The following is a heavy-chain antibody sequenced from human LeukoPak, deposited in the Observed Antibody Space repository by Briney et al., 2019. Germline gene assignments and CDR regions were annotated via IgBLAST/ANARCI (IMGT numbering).Heavy chain of an antibody. Sequence: PSETLSLTCTVSGGSISSSSYYWRWIRQPPGKGLEWIGSIYYSGSTYYNPSLKSRVTISVDTSKNQFSLKLSSVTAADTAVYYCARGRIDYYYYREVLGRRTTVTVSS. V-gene: IGHV4-39*07. CDR2: IYYSGST. CDR3: ARGRIDYYYYREV. CDR1: GGSISSSSYY. J-gene: IGHJ6*03.